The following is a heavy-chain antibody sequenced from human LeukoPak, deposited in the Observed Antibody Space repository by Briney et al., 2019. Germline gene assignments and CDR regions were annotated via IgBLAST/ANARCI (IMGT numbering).Heavy chain of an antibody. V-gene: IGHV1-69*01. Sequence: SVKVSCKASGGTFSSYAISWVRLAPGQGLEWMGGIIPIFGTANYAQKFQGRVTITADESTSTAYMELSSLRSEDTAVYYCARAPYSSGGSTNYYYYYYMDFWGKGTTVTVCS. CDR3: ARAPYSSGGSTNYYYYYYMDF. D-gene: IGHD6-19*01. CDR1: GGTFSSYA. J-gene: IGHJ6*03. CDR2: IIPIFGTA.